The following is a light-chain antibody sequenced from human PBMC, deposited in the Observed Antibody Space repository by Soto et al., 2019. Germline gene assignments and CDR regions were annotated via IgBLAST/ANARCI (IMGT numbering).Light chain of an antibody. CDR2: DAS. Sequence: DIVLTQSPATLSLSPGERATLSCRASQSVSSYLAWYQQKPGQAPRLLIYDASNRATGIPARFSGSGSGTDFTLTISVLEPGDFAVYYCLQRSNWPLTFGGGTKVQIK. CDR1: QSVSSY. V-gene: IGKV3-11*01. CDR3: LQRSNWPLT. J-gene: IGKJ4*01.